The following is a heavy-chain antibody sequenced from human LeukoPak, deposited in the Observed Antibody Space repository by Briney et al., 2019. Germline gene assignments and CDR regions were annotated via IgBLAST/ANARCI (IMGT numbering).Heavy chain of an antibody. CDR3: AELGITMIGGV. D-gene: IGHD3-10*02. CDR1: GFTFSAYY. V-gene: IGHV3-23*01. CDR2: IRGSGGST. J-gene: IGHJ6*04. Sequence: GGSLRLSCAASGFTFSAYYMSWIRQAPGKGLEWVSAIRGSGGSTYYADSVKGRFTISRDNSKNTLYLQMNSLRAEDTAVYYCAELGITMIGGVWGKGTTVTISS.